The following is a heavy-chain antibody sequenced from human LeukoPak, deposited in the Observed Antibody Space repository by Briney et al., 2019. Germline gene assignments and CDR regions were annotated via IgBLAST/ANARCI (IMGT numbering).Heavy chain of an antibody. CDR1: GGSISSYY. D-gene: IGHD4-23*01. J-gene: IGHJ6*03. CDR3: ARGGDPVVLPHSYYYYMDV. V-gene: IGHV4-59*01. Sequence: SETLSLTCTVSGGSISSYYWSWIRQPPGKGLEWIGYIYYSGSTNYNPSLKSRVTISVDTSKNQFSLKLSSVTAADTAVYYCARGGDPVVLPHSYYYYMDVWGKGTTVTVSS. CDR2: IYYSGST.